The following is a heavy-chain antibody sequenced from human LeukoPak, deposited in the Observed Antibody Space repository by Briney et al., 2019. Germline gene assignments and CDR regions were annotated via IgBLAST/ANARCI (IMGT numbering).Heavy chain of an antibody. Sequence: SETLSLTCAVYGGSFSGYSWNWIRQPPGRGLEWIGKINDDGSTNYNPSLKSRVTISGDTSTNQFSLKLTSVTAADTALYYCARESPYYYFDSSGRTVVDYWGQGTQVTVSS. CDR2: INDDGST. CDR3: ARESPYYYFDSSGRTVVDY. CDR1: GGSFSGYS. V-gene: IGHV4-34*01. D-gene: IGHD3-22*01. J-gene: IGHJ4*02.